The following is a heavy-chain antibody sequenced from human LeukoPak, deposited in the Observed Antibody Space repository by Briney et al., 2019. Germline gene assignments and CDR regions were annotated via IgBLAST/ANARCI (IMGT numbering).Heavy chain of an antibody. J-gene: IGHJ4*02. CDR1: GGSISSSSYY. D-gene: IGHD6-19*01. V-gene: IGHV4-39*07. Sequence: SETLSLTCTVSGGSISSSSYYWGWIRQPPGKGLEWIGSIYYSGSTYYNPSLKSRVTISVDTSKNQFSLKLSSVTAADTAVYYCARHSSGRDYWGQGTLVTVSS. CDR2: IYYSGST. CDR3: ARHSSGRDY.